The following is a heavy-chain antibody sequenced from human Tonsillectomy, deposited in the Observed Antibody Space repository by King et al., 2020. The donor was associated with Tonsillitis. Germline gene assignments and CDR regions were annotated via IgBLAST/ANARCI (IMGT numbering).Heavy chain of an antibody. D-gene: IGHD5-12*01. CDR3: ASPPHSSGGYDNPYDYYYMDV. CDR1: GFTFSSYS. V-gene: IGHV3-21*01. CDR2: ISSSSSYI. J-gene: IGHJ6*03. Sequence: VQLVESGGGLVKPGGSLRLSCAASGFTFSSYSMNWVRQAPGKGLEWVSSISSSSSYIYYADSVKGRFTISRDNAKNSLYLQMNSLRAEDTAVYYCASPPHSSGGYDNPYDYYYMDVWGKGTTVTVSS.